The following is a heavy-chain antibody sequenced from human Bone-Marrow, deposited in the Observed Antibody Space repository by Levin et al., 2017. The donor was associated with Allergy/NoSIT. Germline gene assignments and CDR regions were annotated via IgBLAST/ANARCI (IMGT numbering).Heavy chain of an antibody. CDR3: ARAGSTPVANYYYYYGMDG. Sequence: SQTLSLTCTVSGGSISSYYWSWIRQPPGKGLEWIGYIYYSGSTNYNPSLKSRVTISVDTSKNQFSLKLSSVTAADTAVYYCARAGSTPVANYYYYYGMDGWGQGTTVTVSS. CDR2: IYYSGST. V-gene: IGHV4-59*01. J-gene: IGHJ6*02. D-gene: IGHD3-10*01. CDR1: GGSISSYY.